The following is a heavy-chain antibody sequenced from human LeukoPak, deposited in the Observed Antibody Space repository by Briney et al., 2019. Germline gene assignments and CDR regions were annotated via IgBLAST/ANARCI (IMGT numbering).Heavy chain of an antibody. CDR3: ARHWYSSGYNEFDY. CDR1: GYSFTSYW. J-gene: IGHJ4*02. D-gene: IGHD6-19*01. V-gene: IGHV5-10-1*01. CDR2: IDPSDSYT. Sequence: GESLQISCQGSGYSFTSYWISWVRQLPGKGLEWMGRIDPSDSYTNYSPSFQGHVTISADKSISTAYLQWSSLKASDTAMYYCARHWYSSGYNEFDYWGQGTLVTVSS.